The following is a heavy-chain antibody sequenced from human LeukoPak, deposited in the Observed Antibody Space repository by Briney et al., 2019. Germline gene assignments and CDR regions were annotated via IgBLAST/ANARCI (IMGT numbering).Heavy chain of an antibody. J-gene: IGHJ4*02. V-gene: IGHV3-74*01. D-gene: IGHD2-2*01. CDR2: INSDGSTT. Sequence: GGSLRLSCAASGFTFDDYTMHWVRQAPGKGLVWVSRINSDGSTTSYADSVKGRFTISRDNAKNTLYLQMNSLRAEDTAVYYCATSSSDYWGQGTLVTVSS. CDR1: GFTFDDYT. CDR3: ATSSSDY.